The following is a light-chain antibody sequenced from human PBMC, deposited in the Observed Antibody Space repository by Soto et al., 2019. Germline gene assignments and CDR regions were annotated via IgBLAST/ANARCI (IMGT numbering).Light chain of an antibody. J-gene: IGLJ2*01. CDR1: SGHSSYA. CDR2: LNSDGSH. V-gene: IGLV4-69*01. CDR3: QIWGTGTYVV. Sequence: QLVLTQSPSASASLGASVKLTCTLSSGHSSYAIAWHQQQPEKGPRYLMKLNSDGSHSKGDGIPDRFSGSSSGAERYLTISSLQSEDEADYYCQIWGTGTYVVFGGGTKPTVL.